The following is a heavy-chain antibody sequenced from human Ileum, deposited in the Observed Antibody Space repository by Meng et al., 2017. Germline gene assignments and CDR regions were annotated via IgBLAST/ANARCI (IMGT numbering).Heavy chain of an antibody. CDR3: ATDPRDILTGHIHHYGMDV. D-gene: IGHD3-9*01. CDR1: GGSISSGSYY. V-gene: IGHV4-61*02. CDR2: IYTSGST. J-gene: IGHJ6*02. Sequence: SETLSLTCTVSGGSISSGSYYWSWIRQPAGKGLEWIGRIYTSGSTNYNPSLKSRVTISVDTSKNQFSLKLSSVTAADTAVYYCATDPRDILTGHIHHYGMDVWGPGTTVTVSS.